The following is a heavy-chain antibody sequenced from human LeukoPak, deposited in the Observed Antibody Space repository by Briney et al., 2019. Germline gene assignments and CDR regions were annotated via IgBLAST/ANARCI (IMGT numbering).Heavy chain of an antibody. J-gene: IGHJ4*02. V-gene: IGHV3-53*01. CDR2: IYSGGNT. Sequence: GGSLRLSCAASGFTVRSNYMGWVRQAPGKGLEWVSIIYSGGNTNYADSVKGRFTISRDNSRNTLYLQMNSLRAEDTAVYYCAKVASDSSGWYHFDYWGQGTLVNVCS. CDR1: GFTVRSNY. CDR3: AKVASDSSGWYHFDY. D-gene: IGHD6-19*01.